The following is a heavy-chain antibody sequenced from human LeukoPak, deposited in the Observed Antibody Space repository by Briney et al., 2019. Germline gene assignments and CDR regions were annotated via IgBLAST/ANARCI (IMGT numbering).Heavy chain of an antibody. V-gene: IGHV4-31*03. CDR2: IYYSGST. CDR1: GGSISSGGYY. Sequence: SETLSLTCTVSGGSISSGGYYWSWIRQHPGKGLEWIGYIYYSGSTYYNPSLKSRVTISVDTSKNQFSLKLSSVTAADTAVYYCARDGGLGLETLDIWGQGTMVTVSS. CDR3: ARDGGLGLETLDI. J-gene: IGHJ3*02. D-gene: IGHD3/OR15-3a*01.